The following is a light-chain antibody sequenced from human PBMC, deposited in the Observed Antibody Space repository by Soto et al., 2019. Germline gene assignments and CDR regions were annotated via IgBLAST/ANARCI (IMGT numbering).Light chain of an antibody. V-gene: IGLV2-11*01. CDR3: CSYAGNFIFV. Sequence: QSVLTQPRSVSGSPGQSVTISCTGTSRDVGGYNYVSWYQQHPGKTPKLMIFDVSERPSGVPDRFSGSKSGNTASLIISGLQAEDGADYYCCSYAGNFIFVFGTGTKVTV. CDR1: SRDVGGYNY. CDR2: DVS. J-gene: IGLJ1*01.